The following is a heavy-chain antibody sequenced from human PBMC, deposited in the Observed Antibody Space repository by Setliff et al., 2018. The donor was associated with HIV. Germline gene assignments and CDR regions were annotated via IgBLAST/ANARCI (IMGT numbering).Heavy chain of an antibody. Sequence: PGESLKISCAASGFNFGSYSLNWVRQAPGKGMEWVSYINRYGPTIYYADSVKGRFTISRDDAKNSLYLHMDSLRAEDTAVYYCARSQHSSSLRYFDYWGQGTLVTVSS. V-gene: IGHV3-48*01. CDR3: ARSQHSSSLRYFDY. CDR2: INRYGPTI. J-gene: IGHJ4*02. D-gene: IGHD6-13*01. CDR1: GFNFGSYS.